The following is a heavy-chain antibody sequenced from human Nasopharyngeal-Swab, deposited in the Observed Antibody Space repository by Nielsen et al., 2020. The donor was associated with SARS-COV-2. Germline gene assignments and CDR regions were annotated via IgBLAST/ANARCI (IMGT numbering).Heavy chain of an antibody. D-gene: IGHD1-26*01. Sequence: ASVKVSCKASGYTFTSYYMHWVRQAPGQGLEWMGIINPSGGSTSYAQKFQGRVTMTRDTSTSTVYMELSSLRSEDTAVYYCARDLGGSYQYHYYGMDVWGQGTTVTVSS. V-gene: IGHV1-46*01. J-gene: IGHJ6*02. CDR2: INPSGGST. CDR3: ARDLGGSYQYHYYGMDV. CDR1: GYTFTSYY.